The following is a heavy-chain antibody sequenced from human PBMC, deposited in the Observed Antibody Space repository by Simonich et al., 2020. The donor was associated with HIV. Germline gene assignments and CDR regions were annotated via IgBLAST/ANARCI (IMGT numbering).Heavy chain of an antibody. CDR3: ARVWGGDYSALQY. CDR1: GFTFTSYE. D-gene: IGHD7-27*01. J-gene: IGHJ1*01. Sequence: EVQLVESGGGLVQPGGSLRLSCAASGFTFTSYEMNWVSQAPGKGLEGVSYMSSRDNTKYYADSVKGRFTISRDNAKNSLYLQMNSLRPEDTAVYYCARVWGGDYSALQYWGQGTLVTVSS. V-gene: IGHV3-48*03. CDR2: MSSRDNTK.